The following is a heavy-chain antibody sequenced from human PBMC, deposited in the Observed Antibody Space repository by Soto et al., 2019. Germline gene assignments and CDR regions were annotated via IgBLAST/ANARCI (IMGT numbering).Heavy chain of an antibody. CDR3: AGREFASSSFHYYYYAVDV. D-gene: IGHD6-6*01. Sequence: SETLSLTCAVYGGSFSDYFWTWIHQPPGKGLEWIGEINHSGSTNFNPSLKSRVAISADTSRNQFSLRVTSVTAADTAVYYCAGREFASSSFHYYYYAVDVWGQGTTVTVSS. V-gene: IGHV4-34*01. J-gene: IGHJ6*02. CDR2: INHSGST. CDR1: GGSFSDYF.